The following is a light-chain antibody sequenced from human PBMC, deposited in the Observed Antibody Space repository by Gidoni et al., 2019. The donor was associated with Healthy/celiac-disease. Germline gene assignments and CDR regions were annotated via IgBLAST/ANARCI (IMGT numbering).Light chain of an antibody. CDR2: GSS. Sequence: DIVLTQSPGPLSLSQGERATLSCRASQSVSSSYLAWYQQKPGQAPRLLLYGSSSRATGIPDRFSGSGSGTDFTLTISRLEAEDFAVYYCQQYGSSPTFGQGTKVEIK. CDR1: QSVSSSY. V-gene: IGKV3-20*01. CDR3: QQYGSSPT. J-gene: IGKJ1*01.